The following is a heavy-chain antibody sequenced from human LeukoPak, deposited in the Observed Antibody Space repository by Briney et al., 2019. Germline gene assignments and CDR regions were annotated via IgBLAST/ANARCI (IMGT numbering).Heavy chain of an antibody. Sequence: QASETLSLTCTVSGYSISSGYYWGWIRQPPGKGLEWIGSIYHSGSTYYNPSLKSRVTISVDTSKNQFSLKLSSVTAADTAVYYCARATDSRDGYNYRELSLDYWGQGTLATVSS. CDR1: GYSISSGYY. D-gene: IGHD5-24*01. CDR3: ARATDSRDGYNYRELSLDY. V-gene: IGHV4-38-2*02. J-gene: IGHJ4*02. CDR2: IYHSGST.